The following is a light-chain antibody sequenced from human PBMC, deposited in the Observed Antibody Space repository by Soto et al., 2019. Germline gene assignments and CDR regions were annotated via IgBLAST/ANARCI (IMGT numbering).Light chain of an antibody. CDR1: QYISSW. CDR2: DAS. J-gene: IGKJ2*01. CDR3: QQYEGYPYT. V-gene: IGKV1-5*01. Sequence: DIQMTQSPSTLSASVGDRVTITCRAGQYISSWLAWYQQKPGKAPKLLIYDASSLESGVPSTFSGSRSGTDFTLTISSLQPDDFATYYCQQYEGYPYTFGQGTKLEIK.